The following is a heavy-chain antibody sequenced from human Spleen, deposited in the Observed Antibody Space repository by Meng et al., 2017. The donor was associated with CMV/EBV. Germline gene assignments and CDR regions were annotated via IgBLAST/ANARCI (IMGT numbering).Heavy chain of an antibody. CDR3: AKDAARQYYDSSGYYFDY. V-gene: IGHV3-33*06. D-gene: IGHD3-22*01. CDR1: GFTFSSYG. CDR2: IWYDGSNK. Sequence: GESLKISCAASGFTFSSYGMHWVRQAPGKGLEWVAVIWYDGSNKYYGDSVKGRFTISRDNSKSTLYLQMTSLRVEDTAVYYCAKDAARQYYDSSGYYFDYWGLGTLVTVSS. J-gene: IGHJ4*02.